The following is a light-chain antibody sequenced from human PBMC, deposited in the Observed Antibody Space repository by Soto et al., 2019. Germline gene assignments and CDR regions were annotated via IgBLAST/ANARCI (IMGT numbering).Light chain of an antibody. CDR3: QQRHMWPIT. CDR2: GAS. Sequence: EFVLTQSPATLSLSPGERATLSCRASQSVSSSLAWYQQKLGQAPRVLIYGASTRATGIPARFTGSGSGTEFTLTISSLEPEDSAVYYCQQRHMWPITFGQGTRLEIK. J-gene: IGKJ5*01. V-gene: IGKV3-11*01. CDR1: QSVSSS.